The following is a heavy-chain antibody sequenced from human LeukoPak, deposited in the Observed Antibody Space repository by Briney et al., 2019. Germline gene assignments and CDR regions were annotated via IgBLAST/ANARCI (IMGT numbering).Heavy chain of an antibody. V-gene: IGHV4-59*01. CDR3: ASYGDYALEY. J-gene: IGHJ4*02. D-gene: IGHD4-17*01. CDR2: IYYSGST. Sequence: SETLSLTCTVSGGSISSYYWSWIRQPPGKGLEWIGYIYYSGSTNYNPSLKRRVTISVDTSKNQFSLKLSSVTAADTAVYYCASYGDYALEYWGQGTLVTVSS. CDR1: GGSISSYY.